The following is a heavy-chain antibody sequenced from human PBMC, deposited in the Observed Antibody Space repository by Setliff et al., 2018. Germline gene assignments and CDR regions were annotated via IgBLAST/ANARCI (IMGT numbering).Heavy chain of an antibody. Sequence: PGGSLRLSCAASGFTFSNYRMHWVRQAPGKGLEWVAVIWHDGGNKYHADSVKGRFTVSRDNSKNMVYLQMDNLRVDDTAVYYCARGGVLGTGDFDYWGQGTLVTVSS. V-gene: IGHV3-33*08. J-gene: IGHJ4*02. D-gene: IGHD3-16*01. CDR3: ARGGVLGTGDFDY. CDR2: IWHDGGNK. CDR1: GFTFSNYR.